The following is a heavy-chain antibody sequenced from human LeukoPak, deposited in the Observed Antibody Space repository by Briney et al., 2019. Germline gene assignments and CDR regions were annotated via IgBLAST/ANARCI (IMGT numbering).Heavy chain of an antibody. J-gene: IGHJ4*02. D-gene: IGHD3-9*01. V-gene: IGHV1-46*01. CDR2: INPSGGST. Sequence: GASVKVSCKASGCTFTSYYMHWVRQAPGQGLEWMGIINPSGGSTSYAQKFQGRVTMTRDTSTSTVYMELSSLRSEDTAVYYCARDPPRLRYFDWNGGYYFDYWGQGTLVTVSS. CDR3: ARDPPRLRYFDWNGGYYFDY. CDR1: GCTFTSYY.